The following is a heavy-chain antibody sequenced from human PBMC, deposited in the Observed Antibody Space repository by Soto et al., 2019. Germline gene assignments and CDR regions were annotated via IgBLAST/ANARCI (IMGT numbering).Heavy chain of an antibody. Sequence: QVQLVQSGAEVKKPGASVKVSCKASGDTFTTHGISWVRHAPGQGLEWMGWVRGDNGHTNYAQSLQGRVTMTTDTSTNTAYMELRSLRSDDTAVYYCARVLGYCRSGTCYREWFDPWGQGPLVTVSS. J-gene: IGHJ5*02. D-gene: IGHD2-15*01. CDR2: VRGDNGHT. V-gene: IGHV1-18*01. CDR3: ARVLGYCRSGTCYREWFDP. CDR1: GDTFTTHG.